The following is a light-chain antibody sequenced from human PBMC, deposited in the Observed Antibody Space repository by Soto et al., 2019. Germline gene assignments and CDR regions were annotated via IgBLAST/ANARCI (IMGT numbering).Light chain of an antibody. V-gene: IGLV1-44*01. J-gene: IGLJ1*01. CDR3: AAWDDSLNGLV. CDR1: SSNIGSNT. Sequence: QSVLTQPPSASGTPGQRVTISCSGNSSNIGSNTVNWYQQLPGTAPKLLIYNNNQRPSGVPDRFSGSKSGTSASLAISGLQSEDEADYYCAAWDDSLNGLVFGTGTKLTVL. CDR2: NNN.